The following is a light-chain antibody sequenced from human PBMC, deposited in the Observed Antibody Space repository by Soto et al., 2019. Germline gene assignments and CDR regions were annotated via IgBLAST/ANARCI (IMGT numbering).Light chain of an antibody. J-gene: IGKJ1*01. CDR3: QQSFSSPPWT. CDR2: DAS. Sequence: IQMTQSPSTLSASVGDRVTITCRASQSVSSWLVWYQQRPGKAPKLLIYDASSLESGVPSRFSGRGSGTDFTLTITSLQPADFATYYCQQSFSSPPWTFGQGTKVDIK. V-gene: IGKV1-5*01. CDR1: QSVSSW.